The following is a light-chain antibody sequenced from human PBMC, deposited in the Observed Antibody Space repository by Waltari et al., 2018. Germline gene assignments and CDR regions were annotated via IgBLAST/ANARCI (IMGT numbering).Light chain of an antibody. J-gene: IGKJ1*01. CDR2: DAS. CDR1: QSVSRT. V-gene: IGKV3-20*01. Sequence: EIVLTQYPGTLSLSPGDRATLSCRASQSVSRTLAWYQQKPGQAPRLLIYDASSRATGIPDRFSGSGSGTDFSLTISRLEPEDFAVYYCQKYGTLPATFGQGTKVEIK. CDR3: QKYGTLPAT.